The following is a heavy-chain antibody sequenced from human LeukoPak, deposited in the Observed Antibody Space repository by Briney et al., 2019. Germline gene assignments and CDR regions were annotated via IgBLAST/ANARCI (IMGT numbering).Heavy chain of an antibody. CDR1: GFTFSSYA. V-gene: IGHV3-23*01. Sequence: GGSLRLSCAASGFTFSSYAMSWVRQAPGKGLEWVSAISGSGGSTYYADSVKGRFTISRDNSKNALYLQMTCLRPEDSAVYYCVSPVFINYWGQGTLVTVSS. CDR3: VSPVFINY. D-gene: IGHD1-14*01. CDR2: ISGSGGST. J-gene: IGHJ4*01.